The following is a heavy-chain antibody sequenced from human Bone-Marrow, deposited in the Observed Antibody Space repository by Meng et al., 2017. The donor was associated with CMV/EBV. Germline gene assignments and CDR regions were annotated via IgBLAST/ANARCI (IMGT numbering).Heavy chain of an antibody. D-gene: IGHD2-2*01. V-gene: IGHV3-21*01. J-gene: IGHJ3*02. CDR2: ISSSSSYI. CDR3: ARERGLGYCSSTSCYLSDDAFDI. Sequence: GESLKISCAASGFTFSSYSMNWVRQAPGKGLEWVSSISSSSSYIYYADSVKGRFTISRDNAKNSLYLQMNSLRAEDTAVYYCARERGLGYCSSTSCYLSDDAFDIWGQGTMVTVSS. CDR1: GFTFSSYS.